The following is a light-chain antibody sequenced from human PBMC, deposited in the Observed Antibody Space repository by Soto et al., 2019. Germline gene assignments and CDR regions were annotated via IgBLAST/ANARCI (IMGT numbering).Light chain of an antibody. J-gene: IGKJ5*01. CDR2: AAS. CDR1: QDIAIY. V-gene: IGKV1-39*01. CDR3: QQRYSTSIT. Sequence: QLTQSPASRSASVGDRVTITCRASQDIAIYLAWYQQKPGEAPKXLIYAASTLYGGVPSRFSGSGSGTDFTLTISRLQPEDFATDYCQQRYSTSITFGQGTRLEIK.